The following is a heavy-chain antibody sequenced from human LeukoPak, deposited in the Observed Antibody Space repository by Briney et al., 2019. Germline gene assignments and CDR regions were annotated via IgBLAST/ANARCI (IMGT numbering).Heavy chain of an antibody. J-gene: IGHJ3*02. CDR2: ISYDGSNK. V-gene: IGHV3-30*18. CDR1: GFTFSSYG. D-gene: IGHD1-1*01. Sequence: GGSLRLSCAASGFTFSSYGMHWVRQAPGKGLEWVAVISYDGSNKYYADSYVDSVKGRFTISRDNAKNSLYLQMNSLRAEDMALYYCAKDTGVQLERSEAFDIWGQGTMVTVSS. CDR3: AKDTGVQLERSEAFDI.